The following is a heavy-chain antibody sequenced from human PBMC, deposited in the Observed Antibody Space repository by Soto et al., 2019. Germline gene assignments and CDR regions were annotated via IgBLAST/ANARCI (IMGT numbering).Heavy chain of an antibody. CDR1: GFTFSSYG. D-gene: IGHD3-10*01. J-gene: IGHJ4*02. CDR3: AEGGHLGSGNYYNPYYFDY. Sequence: QVQLVESGGGVVQPGRSLRLSCAASGFTFSSYGMHWVRQAPGKGLEWVAVISYDGSNKYYADSVKGRFTISRDNSKNTLYLQMNSLRAEDTAVYYCAEGGHLGSGNYYNPYYFDYWGQGTLVTVSS. V-gene: IGHV3-30*18. CDR2: ISYDGSNK.